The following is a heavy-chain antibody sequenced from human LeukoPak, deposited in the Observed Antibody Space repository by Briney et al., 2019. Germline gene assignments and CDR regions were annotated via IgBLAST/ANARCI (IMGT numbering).Heavy chain of an antibody. CDR3: ARVSRLYHDTSGRIFDY. V-gene: IGHV1-2*02. D-gene: IGHD3-22*01. CDR1: GYTFTSYA. Sequence: ASVKVSCKASGYTFTSYAMHWVRQAPGQGLEWMGWINLNSGDRNYAQKFQGRVTMTRDTSSSTAYMEVSRLRSDDTAVYYCARVSRLYHDTSGRIFDYWGQGTLVTVSS. CDR2: INLNSGDR. J-gene: IGHJ4*02.